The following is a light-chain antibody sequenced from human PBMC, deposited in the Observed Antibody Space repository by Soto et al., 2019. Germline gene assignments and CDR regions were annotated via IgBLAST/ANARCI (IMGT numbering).Light chain of an antibody. J-gene: IGKJ3*01. CDR2: GAS. CDR3: HQLNSFPIP. V-gene: IGKV1-9*01. CDR1: QGIANF. Sequence: IQLTQSPSSLSASIGDRVTNSCRASQGIANFLAWYQQKPGKAPKLLIYGASTLQSGVPSRFSGSGSGTDFTLIISSLQPEDFATYYCHQLNSFPIPFGPGTKVDIK.